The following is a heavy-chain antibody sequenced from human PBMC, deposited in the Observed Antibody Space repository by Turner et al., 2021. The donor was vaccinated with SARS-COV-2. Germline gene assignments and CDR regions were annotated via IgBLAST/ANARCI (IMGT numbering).Heavy chain of an antibody. V-gene: IGHV3-23*01. CDR2: ISGSGGST. J-gene: IGHJ4*02. CDR1: GFTFSSYA. Sequence: EVQRLESGGGLVQPGGSLRPSCEPSGFTFSSYAVSWVRQGQGKGLGWVSAISGSGGSTYYADSVKGRFTFSRDNSKNTLYLQMNSLRAEDTAVYYCAKADRVMIVVVITLFDYWGQGTLVTVSS. D-gene: IGHD3-22*01. CDR3: AKADRVMIVVVITLFDY.